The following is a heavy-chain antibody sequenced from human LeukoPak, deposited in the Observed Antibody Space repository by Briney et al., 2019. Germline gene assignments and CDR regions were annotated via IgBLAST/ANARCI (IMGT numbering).Heavy chain of an antibody. J-gene: IGHJ6*02. Sequence: SETLSLTCTVSGGSISSYYWSWIRQPPGKGLEWIGYIYYSGSTNYNPSLKSRVTISVDTSKNQFSLKLSSVTAADTAVYYCARKGPHYSYGMDVWGQGTTVTVSS. D-gene: IGHD4-4*01. V-gene: IGHV4-59*08. CDR3: ARKGPHYSYGMDV. CDR1: GGSISSYY. CDR2: IYYSGST.